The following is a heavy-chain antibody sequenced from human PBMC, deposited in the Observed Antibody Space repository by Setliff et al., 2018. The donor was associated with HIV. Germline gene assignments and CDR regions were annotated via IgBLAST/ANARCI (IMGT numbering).Heavy chain of an antibody. J-gene: IGHJ6*03. CDR3: ARGVIETDYDYVDIYYYNYMDV. CDR2: IYYSGST. CDR1: GGSISSGGYY. V-gene: IGHV4-61*03. Sequence: SETLSLTCTVSGGSISSGGYYWSWIRQPPGKGLEWIGYIYYSGSTNYDPSLKSRLTISVDTSKKHFSLRLTSVTAADTAVYFCARGVIETDYDYVDIYYYNYMDVWGKGTTVTVSS. D-gene: IGHD5-12*01.